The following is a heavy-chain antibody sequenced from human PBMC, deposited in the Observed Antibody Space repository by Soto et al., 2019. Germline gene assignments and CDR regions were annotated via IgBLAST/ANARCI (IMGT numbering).Heavy chain of an antibody. J-gene: IGHJ5*02. Sequence: QLQLQESGPGLVKPSETLSLTCTVSGGSISSSSYYWGWIRQPPGKGLEWIGSIYYSGSTYYNPSLKSRVTISVDTSKNQFSLKLSSVTAADTAVYYCASSTTDYGDQGGWFDPWGQGTLVTVSS. CDR3: ASSTTDYGDQGGWFDP. CDR2: IYYSGST. CDR1: GGSISSSSYY. V-gene: IGHV4-39*01. D-gene: IGHD4-17*01.